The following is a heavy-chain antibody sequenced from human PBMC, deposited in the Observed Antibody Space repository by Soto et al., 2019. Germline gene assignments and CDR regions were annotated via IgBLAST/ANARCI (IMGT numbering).Heavy chain of an antibody. CDR2: IHYSWST. CDR3: ARDISVADAFDI. CDR1: GGSISSGGYH. D-gene: IGHD6-19*01. Sequence: SETLSLTCTVSGGSISSGGYHLSWIRHHPGKGLEWIGYIHYSWSTYYNPSLKSRVIISLDTSKNQFSLRLSSVTAADTAVYYCARDISVADAFDIWGQGTMVT. V-gene: IGHV4-31*03. J-gene: IGHJ3*02.